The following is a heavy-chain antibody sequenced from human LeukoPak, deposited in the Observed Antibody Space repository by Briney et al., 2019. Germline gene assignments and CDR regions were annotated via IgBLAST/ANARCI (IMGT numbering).Heavy chain of an antibody. CDR1: AFTVSTNY. CDR3: ARINYRAFSI. CDR2: IYGDGST. V-gene: IGHV3-66*01. J-gene: IGHJ3*02. Sequence: PGGSLRLSCVASAFTVSTNYMIWVRQAPGKGLEWVSLIYGDGSTYYAVSVKGRVTISRDNSKNTVFLQMNSLRAEDTALYYCARINYRAFSIWGQGTMVTVSS. D-gene: IGHD4-11*01.